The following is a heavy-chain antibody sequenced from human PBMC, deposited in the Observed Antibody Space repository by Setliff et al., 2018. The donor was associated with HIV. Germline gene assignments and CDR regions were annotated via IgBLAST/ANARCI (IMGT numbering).Heavy chain of an antibody. D-gene: IGHD5-12*01. Sequence: PGESLKISCRTSGYNFATYYIAWVRQMPGKGPEWMGSVNPGDSSTKYNPSLQGQVTVSADKLINTAYLQRSSLKASDTAMYYCATRLLGYSGYGYWGQGTLVTVSS. CDR2: VNPGDSST. CDR1: GYNFATYY. CDR3: ATRLLGYSGYGY. V-gene: IGHV5-51*01. J-gene: IGHJ4*02.